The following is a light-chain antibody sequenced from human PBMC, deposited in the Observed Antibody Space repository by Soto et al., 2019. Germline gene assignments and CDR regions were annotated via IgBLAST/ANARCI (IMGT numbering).Light chain of an antibody. Sequence: LTQPASVSGSPGQSISISCTGTGNDVGGYTFVSWYQQHPDRVPKLVIFDVNRRPSGVSDRFSGSKSVNAASLTISGLQAEDEADYYCCSYTATTNYVFGTGTRSPS. CDR3: CSYTATTNYV. V-gene: IGLV2-14*03. CDR2: DVN. CDR1: GNDVGGYTF. J-gene: IGLJ1*01.